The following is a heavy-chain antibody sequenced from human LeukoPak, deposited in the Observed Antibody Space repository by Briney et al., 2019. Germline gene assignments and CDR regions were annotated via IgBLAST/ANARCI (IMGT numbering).Heavy chain of an antibody. CDR3: AGQIWLGELFAHY. J-gene: IGHJ4*02. CDR2: IYYGGNT. D-gene: IGHD3-10*01. CDR1: GGSISSSSYY. Sequence: SETLSLTCTVSGGSISSSSYYWGWIRQPPGKGLEWIGGIYYGGNTYYNPSLKSRVTISVDTSKSQFSLKLSSVTAADTAVYYCAGQIWLGELFAHYWGQGTLVTVSS. V-gene: IGHV4-39*01.